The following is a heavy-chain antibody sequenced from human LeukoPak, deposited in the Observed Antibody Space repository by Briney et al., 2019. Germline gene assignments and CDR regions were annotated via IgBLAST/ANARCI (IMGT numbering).Heavy chain of an antibody. CDR3: ARGQFQRDY. J-gene: IGHJ4*02. V-gene: IGHV4-34*01. Sequence: PSETLSLTCAVYGGSFSGYYWNWIRQPPGKGLEWIGEINHSGRTKYNPSLKSRVTISVDTSKNQFSLILSSVTAADTAVYYCARGQFQRDYWCQGTLVTVSS. CDR2: INHSGRT. CDR1: GGSFSGYY. D-gene: IGHD5-24*01.